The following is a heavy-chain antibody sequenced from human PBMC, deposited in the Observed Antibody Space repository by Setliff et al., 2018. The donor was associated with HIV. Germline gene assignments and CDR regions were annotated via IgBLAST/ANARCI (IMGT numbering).Heavy chain of an antibody. V-gene: IGHV1-46*01. CDR2: INPSGGST. CDR3: ARDRVRITIFGANDASDI. J-gene: IGHJ3*02. D-gene: IGHD3-3*01. Sequence: ASVKVSCKASGYTFTAYYMHWVRQAPGQGLEWMGIINPSGGSTSYAQKFQGRVAMTRDTSTSTVYMELSSLRPEDTAVYYCARDRVRITIFGANDASDIWGQGTMVTVSS. CDR1: GYTFTAYY.